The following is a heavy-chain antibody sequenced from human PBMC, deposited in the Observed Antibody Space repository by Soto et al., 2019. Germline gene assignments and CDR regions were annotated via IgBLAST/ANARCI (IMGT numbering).Heavy chain of an antibody. Sequence: LRLSCAASGFTFSSFAMNWVRQAPGKGLEWVSTISDGGGTTHYADSVKDRFTISRDNSKNILYLQMNILRAEDTAVYYCAKDSITFFYGVDVWGQGTTVTVSS. CDR3: AKDSITFFYGVDV. D-gene: IGHD3-10*01. CDR2: ISDGGGTT. CDR1: GFTFSSFA. V-gene: IGHV3-23*01. J-gene: IGHJ6*02.